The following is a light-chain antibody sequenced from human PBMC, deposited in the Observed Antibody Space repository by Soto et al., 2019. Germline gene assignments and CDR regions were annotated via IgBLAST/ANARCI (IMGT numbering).Light chain of an antibody. Sequence: MTQSPATLSVSPGERATLSCRASQSISSYLVWYQQKPGQAPRLLIYGASTRVTGIPARFSGSGSGTEFTLTISSLQSEDFAVYYCQQNNNWPRTFGQGTKVDIK. J-gene: IGKJ1*01. CDR1: QSISSY. CDR2: GAS. CDR3: QQNNNWPRT. V-gene: IGKV3-15*01.